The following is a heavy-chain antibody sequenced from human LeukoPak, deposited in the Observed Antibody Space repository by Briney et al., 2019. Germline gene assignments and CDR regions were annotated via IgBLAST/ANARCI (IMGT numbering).Heavy chain of an antibody. Sequence: GGSLRLSCAASGFTFSNYNMNWVRQAPGKGLEWVSSISGSGSYIYYADSVKGRFTISRDNAKNSLFLEMNSLRAEDAAVYYCARDEVATISDYWGQGALVTVSS. V-gene: IGHV3-21*01. CDR1: GFTFSNYN. D-gene: IGHD5-12*01. CDR2: ISGSGSYI. J-gene: IGHJ4*02. CDR3: ARDEVATISDY.